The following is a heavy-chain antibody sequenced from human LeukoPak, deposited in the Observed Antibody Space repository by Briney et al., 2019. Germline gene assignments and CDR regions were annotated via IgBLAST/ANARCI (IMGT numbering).Heavy chain of an antibody. CDR2: INSDGRTT. CDR1: GFIFSSFW. D-gene: IGHD6-19*01. V-gene: IGHV3-74*01. CDR3: ASWPGGWYGEDS. Sequence: GGSLRLSCAASGFIFSSFWMHWVRQVPGKGLVWVSHINSDGRTTDYADSVRGRFTISRDNAKNTLYLQMNRLTVEDTAVYYCASWPGGWYGEDSWGQGTLVTVSS. J-gene: IGHJ4*02.